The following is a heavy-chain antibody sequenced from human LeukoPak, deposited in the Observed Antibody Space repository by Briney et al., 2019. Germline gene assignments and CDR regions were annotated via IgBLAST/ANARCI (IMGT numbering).Heavy chain of an antibody. CDR3: ARDSGLTMVRGVKS. Sequence: GASVKVSCKASGYTFTSYGISWVRQAPGQGLEWMGWISAYNGNTNYAQKLQGRVTMTTDTSTSTAYMELRSLRAEDTAVYYCARDSGLTMVRGVKSWGQGTLVTVSS. V-gene: IGHV1-18*01. CDR1: GYTFTSYG. CDR2: ISAYNGNT. J-gene: IGHJ5*02. D-gene: IGHD3-10*01.